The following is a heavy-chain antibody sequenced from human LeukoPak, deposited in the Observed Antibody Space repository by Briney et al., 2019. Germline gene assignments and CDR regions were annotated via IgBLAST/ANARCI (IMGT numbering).Heavy chain of an antibody. Sequence: GSLRLSCAASGFTFSSYGMHWVRQAPGKGLEWVAMISYDGNNKYYSDSVKGRFTISRDNSKNMLYLQMNGLRPDDTPVYYCAKDRGYGAYTGNSDYWGQGTLVTVSS. CDR3: AKDRGYGAYTGNSDY. J-gene: IGHJ4*02. CDR2: ISYDGNNK. CDR1: GFTFSSYG. D-gene: IGHD5-12*01. V-gene: IGHV3-30*18.